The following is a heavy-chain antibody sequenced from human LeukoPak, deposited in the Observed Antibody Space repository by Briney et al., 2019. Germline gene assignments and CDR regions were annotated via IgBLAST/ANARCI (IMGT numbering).Heavy chain of an antibody. CDR2: INPRGDAT. CDR3: ARDQEAFDY. J-gene: IGHJ4*02. Sequence: GASVKASCKASGNTFIGYWIHWVRQAPGQGLEWMGAINPRGDATIGAQKFQGRVTTTRDTSTSTVYIELSSLRSEDTAVYYCARDQEAFDYWGQGTLVTVSS. V-gene: IGHV1-46*01. CDR1: GNTFIGYW.